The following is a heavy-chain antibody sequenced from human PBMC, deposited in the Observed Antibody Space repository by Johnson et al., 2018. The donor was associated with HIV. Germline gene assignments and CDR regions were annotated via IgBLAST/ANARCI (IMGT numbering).Heavy chain of an antibody. CDR1: GFTFSNYG. CDR3: ARPLDWKDLSDALDI. V-gene: IGHV3-30*19. J-gene: IGHJ3*02. D-gene: IGHD1-1*01. Sequence: HVQLVESGGGVVQPGRSLRLSCTASGFTFSNYGMHWVRQAPGKGLEWVAVISYDGSNKYYADSVKGRFTISRENAKNSLYLQMNSLEADDTAMYYCARPLDWKDLSDALDIWGQGTMVAVSS. CDR2: ISYDGSNK.